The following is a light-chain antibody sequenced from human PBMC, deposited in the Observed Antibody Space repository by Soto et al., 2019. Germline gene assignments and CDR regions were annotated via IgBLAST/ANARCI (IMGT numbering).Light chain of an antibody. CDR3: AAWDDSLSANYV. Sequence: QSVLTQPLTASGTPGQRVTLSCSGSSSNIGSNYVYSYQQLPGTAPKLLSYRNNQRPSGVPDRFSGSKSGTSASLAISGLRSEDEADYYCAAWDDSLSANYVFGTGTKVTVL. J-gene: IGLJ1*01. CDR2: RNN. V-gene: IGLV1-47*01. CDR1: SSNIGSNY.